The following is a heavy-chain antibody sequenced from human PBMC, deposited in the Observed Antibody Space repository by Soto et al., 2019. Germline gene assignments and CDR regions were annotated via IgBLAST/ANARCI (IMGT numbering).Heavy chain of an antibody. V-gene: IGHV1-18*01. D-gene: IGHD3-10*01. J-gene: IGHJ5*02. CDR3: ARGVGSGSYYNQYNWFDP. Sequence: GASVKVSCKASGYTFTSYAMHWVRQAPGQGLEWMGWISAYNGNTNYAQKLQGRVTMTTDTSTSTAYMELRSLGSDDTAVYYCARGVGSGSYYNQYNWFDPWGQGTLVTVSS. CDR2: ISAYNGNT. CDR1: GYTFTSYA.